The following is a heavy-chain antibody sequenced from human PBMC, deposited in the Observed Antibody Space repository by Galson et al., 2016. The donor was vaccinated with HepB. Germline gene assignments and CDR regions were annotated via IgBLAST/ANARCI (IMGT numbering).Heavy chain of an antibody. Sequence: SLRLSCAASGFTFSTYGMTWVRQAPGKGLEWVAAIWDDGSNKYYADSVKGRFTISRDSSTLYLQMSSLTAEDTAVYYCAKWSDAAATYSVQGALVTVSS. D-gene: IGHD6-13*01. CDR1: GFTFSTYG. CDR3: AKWSDAAATY. V-gene: IGHV3-33*06. CDR2: IWDDGSNK. J-gene: IGHJ4*02.